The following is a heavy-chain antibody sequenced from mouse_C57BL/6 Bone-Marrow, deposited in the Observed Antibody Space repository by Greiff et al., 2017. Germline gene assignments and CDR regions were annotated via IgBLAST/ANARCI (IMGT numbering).Heavy chain of an antibody. CDR2: INPSSGYT. D-gene: IGHD1-1*01. J-gene: IGHJ3*01. CDR3: AREGMHYYGSSPGFAD. CDR1: GYTFTSYW. V-gene: IGHV1-7*01. Sequence: VQLQQSGAELAKPGASVKLSCKASGYTFTSYWMHWVKQRPGQGLEWIGYINPSSGYTKYNQKFKYKATLTADKSSSAAYMQLSGLTHEDSAVYYCAREGMHYYGSSPGFADWGQGTLVTVSA.